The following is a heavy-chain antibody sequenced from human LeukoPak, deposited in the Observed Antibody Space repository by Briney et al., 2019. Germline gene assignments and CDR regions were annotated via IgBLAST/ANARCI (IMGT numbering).Heavy chain of an antibody. Sequence: ASVKVSCKASGYTFTAYYMHWVRQAPGQGLEWMGWINPNSGGTNYGQKFQVRVTMTRDTSITTAYMELSRLRSDDTAVYYCATDTSYGSGSYWFDPWGQGTLVTVSS. CDR3: ATDTSYGSGSYWFDP. V-gene: IGHV1-2*02. CDR2: INPNSGGT. CDR1: GYTFTAYY. D-gene: IGHD3-10*01. J-gene: IGHJ5*02.